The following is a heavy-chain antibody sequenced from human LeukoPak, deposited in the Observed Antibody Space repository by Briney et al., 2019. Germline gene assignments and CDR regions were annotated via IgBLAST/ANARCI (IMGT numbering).Heavy chain of an antibody. Sequence: SETLSLTCAVYGGSFSGYYWSWIRQPPGKGLEWIGEINHSGSTNYNPSLKSRVTISVDTSKNQFSLTLSSVTAADTAVYYCAREGVAGYSSSWFDYWGQGTLVTVSS. J-gene: IGHJ4*02. CDR3: AREGVAGYSSSWFDY. V-gene: IGHV4-34*01. CDR2: INHSGST. D-gene: IGHD6-13*01. CDR1: GGSFSGYY.